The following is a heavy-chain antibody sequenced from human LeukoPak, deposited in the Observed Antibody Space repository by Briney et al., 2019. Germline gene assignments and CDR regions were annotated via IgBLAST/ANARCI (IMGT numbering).Heavy chain of an antibody. CDR1: GFTFSSYG. Sequence: GGSLRLSCAASGFTFSSYGMHWVRQAPGKGLEWVAFIRSDGSNKLYADSVKGRFTISRDNSKNTLHLQMNSLRPEDTAVYYCAKGGTAAGFFESWGQGTLVTVSS. CDR3: AKGGTAAGFFES. CDR2: IRSDGSNK. J-gene: IGHJ4*02. V-gene: IGHV3-30*02. D-gene: IGHD6-13*01.